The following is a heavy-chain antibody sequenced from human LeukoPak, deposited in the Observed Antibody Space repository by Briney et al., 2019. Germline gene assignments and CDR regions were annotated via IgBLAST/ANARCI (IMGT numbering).Heavy chain of an antibody. Sequence: GESLKISCKGSGYIFTNYWIGWVRQMPGKGLEWMGIIYPGDSDTRYSPSFQGQVTISADKSISTAYLQWSSLKASDTAMYYCARQSGIAVAGTPHNWFDPWGQGTLVTVSS. CDR2: IYPGDSDT. V-gene: IGHV5-51*01. D-gene: IGHD6-19*01. CDR3: ARQSGIAVAGTPHNWFDP. CDR1: GYIFTNYW. J-gene: IGHJ5*02.